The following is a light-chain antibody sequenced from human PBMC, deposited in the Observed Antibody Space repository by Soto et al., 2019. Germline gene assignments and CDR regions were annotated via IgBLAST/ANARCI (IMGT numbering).Light chain of an antibody. J-gene: IGKJ1*01. CDR2: KAS. Sequence: DIQMTQSPSTLSASVGDRVTITCRASQSISSWLAWYQQKPGKAPNLLIYKASSLQGGVPSRFSGSGSGTEFTLTISSLQPDDFATYYCQHSSSYPWTFGQGTKVEIK. CDR1: QSISSW. V-gene: IGKV1-5*03. CDR3: QHSSSYPWT.